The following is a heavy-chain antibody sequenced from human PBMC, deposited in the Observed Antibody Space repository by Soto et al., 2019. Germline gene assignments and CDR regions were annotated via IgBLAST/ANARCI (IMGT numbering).Heavy chain of an antibody. V-gene: IGHV1-18*01. Sequence: QVQLVQSGAEVKKPGASVKVSCKASGYTVTSYGISWVREAPGQGLEWMGWISAYNGNTNYAQKLQGRVTMTTDTSTITAYMELRCLRSDDTAVYYCARDEFGDPGVDWGQGTLVTVSS. J-gene: IGHJ4*02. D-gene: IGHD4-17*01. CDR3: ARDEFGDPGVD. CDR2: ISAYNGNT. CDR1: GYTVTSYG.